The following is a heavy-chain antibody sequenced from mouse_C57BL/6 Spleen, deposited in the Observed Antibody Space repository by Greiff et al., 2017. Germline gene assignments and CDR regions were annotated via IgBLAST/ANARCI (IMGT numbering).Heavy chain of an antibody. CDR1: GYSFTSYY. CDR2: IYPGSGNT. Sequence: QVQLQQSGPELVKPGASVKISCKASGYSFTSYYIHWVKQRPGQGLEWIGWIYPGSGNTKYNEKFKGKATLTADTSSSTAYMQLSSLTSEDSAVYYCAREDYYGSSYGYWGQGTLVTVSA. V-gene: IGHV1-66*01. CDR3: AREDYYGSSYGY. J-gene: IGHJ3*01. D-gene: IGHD1-1*01.